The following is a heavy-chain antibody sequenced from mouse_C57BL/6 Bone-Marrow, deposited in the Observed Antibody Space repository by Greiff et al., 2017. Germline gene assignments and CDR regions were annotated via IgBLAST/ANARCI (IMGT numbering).Heavy chain of an antibody. V-gene: IGHV1-64*01. D-gene: IGHD2-4*01. Sequence: QVQLQQPGAELVKPGASVKLSCKASGYTFTSYWLHWVKQRPGHCLEWIGRIHPNSGSTNYNEKFTSKATLTVDNSTSTAYMQLSSLTSEDSAVYYCASPIIYYDYSWFAYWGQGTLVTVSA. J-gene: IGHJ3*01. CDR3: ASPIIYYDYSWFAY. CDR1: GYTFTSYW. CDR2: IHPNSGST.